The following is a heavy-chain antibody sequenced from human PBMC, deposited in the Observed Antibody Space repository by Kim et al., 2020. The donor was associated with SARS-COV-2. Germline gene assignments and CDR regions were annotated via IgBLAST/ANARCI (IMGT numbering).Heavy chain of an antibody. CDR3: ARFVRYGSSTSCYVFDY. J-gene: IGHJ4*02. CDR2: IYYSGST. V-gene: IGHV4-39*01. Sequence: SETLSLTCTVSGSSISSSSYYWGWIRQPPGKGLEWIGSIYYSGSTSYNPSLKSRVTISVDTSKNQFSLKLSSVTAADTAVYYCARFVRYGSSTSCYVFDYWGQGALVTVSS. CDR1: GSSISSSSYY. D-gene: IGHD2-2*01.